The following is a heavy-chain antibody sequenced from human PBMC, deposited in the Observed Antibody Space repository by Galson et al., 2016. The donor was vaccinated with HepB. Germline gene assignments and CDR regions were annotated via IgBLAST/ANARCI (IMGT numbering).Heavy chain of an antibody. CDR1: GFTFSSFA. CDR2: VWYDGITT. Sequence: SLRLSCAASGFTFSSFAMHWVRQAPGKGLEWVALVWYDGITTYYVDSVKGRFTISRDNSDNTMYLQMSSLRAEDTAVYYCAREYSTAGFDYWGQGTLVTVSS. J-gene: IGHJ4*02. CDR3: AREYSTAGFDY. D-gene: IGHD2-21*01. V-gene: IGHV3-33*01.